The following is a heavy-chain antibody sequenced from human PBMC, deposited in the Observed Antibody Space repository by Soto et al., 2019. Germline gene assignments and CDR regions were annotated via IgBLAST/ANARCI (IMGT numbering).Heavy chain of an antibody. V-gene: IGHV3-30*18. J-gene: IGHJ6*03. CDR3: AKDGIYCSSTSCYLFYYYYYMDG. Sequence: GGSLRLSCAASGFTFSSYGMHWVRQAPGKGLEWVAVISYDGSNKYYADSVKGRFTISRDNSKNTLYLQMNSLRAEDTAVYYCAKDGIYCSSTSCYLFYYYYYMDGWGKGTTVNVAS. D-gene: IGHD2-2*01. CDR1: GFTFSSYG. CDR2: ISYDGSNK.